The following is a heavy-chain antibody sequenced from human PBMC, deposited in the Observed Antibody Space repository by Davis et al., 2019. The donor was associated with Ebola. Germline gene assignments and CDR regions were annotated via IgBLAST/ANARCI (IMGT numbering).Heavy chain of an antibody. J-gene: IGHJ3*01. D-gene: IGHD6-19*01. CDR3: AKDTSNVWFDV. CDR1: GFIFRSYV. Sequence: GGSLRLSCATSGFIFRSYVMSWVRRAPGKGLEWVSTVGLSVDTYYADSVKGRFTISRDNSKNTLHLQMNSLRVEDTAIYYCAKDTSNVWFDVWGQGTMVTVSS. CDR2: VGLSVDT. V-gene: IGHV3-23*01.